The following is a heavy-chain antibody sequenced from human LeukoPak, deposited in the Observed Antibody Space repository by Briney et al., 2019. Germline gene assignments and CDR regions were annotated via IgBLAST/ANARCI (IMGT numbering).Heavy chain of an antibody. V-gene: IGHV3-13*01. CDR3: ARVAKERVGGVYYFDY. Sequence: QSGGSLRLSCAASGFTFSDYDMHWVRQATGKGLEWVSSIGTAGDTYYTGSVKDRFTISRENAKNSLYLQMNSLRAGDTAVYYCARVAKERVGGVYYFDYWGQGTLVTVSS. J-gene: IGHJ4*02. D-gene: IGHD1-1*01. CDR2: IGTAGDT. CDR1: GFTFSDYD.